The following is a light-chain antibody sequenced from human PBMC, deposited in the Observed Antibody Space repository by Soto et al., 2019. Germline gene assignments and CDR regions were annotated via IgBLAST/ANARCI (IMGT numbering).Light chain of an antibody. J-gene: IGKJ1*01. CDR2: DAS. CDR3: QHYKTYSWT. V-gene: IGKV1-5*01. Sequence: DIHMTQSPSTRSASVLDIVTIACLASQSISSWLAWYQQKPGKAPKLLICDASTLESGVPSRFSGSGSGTEFTLTISSLQPDDFATYYCQHYKTYSWTFGQGTKVDIK. CDR1: QSISSW.